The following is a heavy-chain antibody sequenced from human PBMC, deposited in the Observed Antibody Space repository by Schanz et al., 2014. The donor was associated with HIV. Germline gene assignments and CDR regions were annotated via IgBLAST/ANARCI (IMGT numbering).Heavy chain of an antibody. CDR1: GSTFSSYW. CDR2: INSDGSST. CDR3: ARGRRGTVAGSSDY. J-gene: IGHJ4*02. V-gene: IGHV3-74*01. Sequence: EVQLVESGGGLVQPGGSLRLSCAASGSTFSSYWMHWVRQAPGKGLVWVSRINSDGSSTNYADSVKGRFTISRDNTENSLYLQMNSLRAEDTAVYYCARGRRGTVAGSSDYWGQGTLVTVSS. D-gene: IGHD6-19*01.